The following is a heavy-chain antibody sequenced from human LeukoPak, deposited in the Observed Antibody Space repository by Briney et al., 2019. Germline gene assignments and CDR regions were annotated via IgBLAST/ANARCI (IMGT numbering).Heavy chain of an antibody. CDR1: GFTVSSNY. Sequence: GGSLRLSCAASGFTVSSNYMSWVRQAPGKGLEWVSVIYSGGSTYYADSVKGGFTISRDNSKNTLYLQMNSLRAEDTAVYYCARDQRSSGWYDYWGQGTLVTVSS. V-gene: IGHV3-66*01. CDR3: ARDQRSSGWYDY. J-gene: IGHJ4*02. CDR2: IYSGGST. D-gene: IGHD6-19*01.